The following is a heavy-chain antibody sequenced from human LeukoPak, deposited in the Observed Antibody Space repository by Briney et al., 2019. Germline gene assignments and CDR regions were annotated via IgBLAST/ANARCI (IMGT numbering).Heavy chain of an antibody. Sequence: KPSETLSLTCAVYGGSFSGYYWTWIRQPPGKGLDWIGYIYYSGSTNYNPSLNSRVTISVDTSKNQFSLKLSSVTAADTAVYYCARFGSLRGPIHDYWGQGTLVTVSS. V-gene: IGHV4-59*01. CDR1: GGSFSGYY. CDR3: ARFGSLRGPIHDY. D-gene: IGHD3-10*01. CDR2: IYYSGST. J-gene: IGHJ4*02.